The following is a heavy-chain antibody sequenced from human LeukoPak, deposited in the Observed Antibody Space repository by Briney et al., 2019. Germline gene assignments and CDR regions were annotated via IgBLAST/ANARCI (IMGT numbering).Heavy chain of an antibody. CDR1: GYSFTSYW. V-gene: IGHV5-51*01. Sequence: GESLKISCKGSGYSFTSYWIGWVRQMPGKGLEWMGIIYPGDSDTRYSPSFQGQVTISADKSISTAYLQWSSLKASDAAMYYCARPRSTFGGVIVMGNAFDIWGQGTMVTVSS. D-gene: IGHD3-16*02. CDR2: IYPGDSDT. J-gene: IGHJ3*02. CDR3: ARPRSTFGGVIVMGNAFDI.